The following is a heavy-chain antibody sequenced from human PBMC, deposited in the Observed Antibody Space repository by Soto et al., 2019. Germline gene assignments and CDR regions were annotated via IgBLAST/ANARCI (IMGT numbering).Heavy chain of an antibody. J-gene: IGHJ4*02. CDR1: GGSISSSNW. CDR2: IYHSGST. V-gene: IGHV4-4*02. D-gene: IGHD6-19*01. Sequence: SETLSLTCAVSGGSISSSNWWRWVRQPPGKGLEWIGEIYHSGSTNYNPSLKSRVTISVDTSKNQSSLKLSSVTAADTAVYYCASFQAGAGTRKRVYWGQGTLVTVSS. CDR3: ASFQAGAGTRKRVY.